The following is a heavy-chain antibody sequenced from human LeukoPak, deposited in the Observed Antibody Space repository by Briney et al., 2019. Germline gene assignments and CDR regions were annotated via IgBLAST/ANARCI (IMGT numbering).Heavy chain of an antibody. CDR2: IWYDGSNK. CDR3: ARHRRRDCSSTSCYEPAYYYYGMDV. J-gene: IGHJ6*02. V-gene: IGHV3-33*01. CDR1: GFTFSSYG. Sequence: PGRSLRLSCAASGFTFSSYGMHWVRQAPGKGLEWVAVIWYDGSNKYYADSVKGRFTISRDNSKNTLYLQMNSLRAEDTAVYYCARHRRRDCSSTSCYEPAYYYYGMDVWGQGTTVTVSS. D-gene: IGHD2-2*01.